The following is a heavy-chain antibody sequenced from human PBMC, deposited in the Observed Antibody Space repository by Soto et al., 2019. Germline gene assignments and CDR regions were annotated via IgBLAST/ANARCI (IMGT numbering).Heavy chain of an antibody. CDR3: ARGLGGYSSSWYANYGMDV. D-gene: IGHD6-13*01. Sequence: ASVKVSCKASGYTFTSYDINWVRQATGQGLEWMGWMNPNSGNTGYAQKFQGRVTMTRNTSISTAYMELSSLRSEDTAVYYCARGLGGYSSSWYANYGMDVWGQGTTVTVSS. V-gene: IGHV1-8*01. CDR2: MNPNSGNT. J-gene: IGHJ6*02. CDR1: GYTFTSYD.